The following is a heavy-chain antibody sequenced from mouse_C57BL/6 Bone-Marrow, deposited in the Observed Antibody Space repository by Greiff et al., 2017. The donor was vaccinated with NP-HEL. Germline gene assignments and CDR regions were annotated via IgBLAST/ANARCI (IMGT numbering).Heavy chain of an antibody. CDR2: INPSNGGT. D-gene: IGHD3-2*02. J-gene: IGHJ2*01. CDR1: GYTFTSYW. CDR3: ARWGRRRLYFDY. Sequence: VQLQESGTELVKPGASVKLSCKASGYTFTSYWMHWVKQRPGQGLEWIGNINPSNGGTNYNEKFKSKATLTVDKSSSTAYMQLSSLTSEDSAVYYCARWGRRRLYFDYWGQGTTLTVSS. V-gene: IGHV1-53*01.